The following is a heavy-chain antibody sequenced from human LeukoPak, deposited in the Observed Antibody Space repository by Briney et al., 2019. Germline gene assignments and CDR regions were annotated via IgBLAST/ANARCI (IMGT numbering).Heavy chain of an antibody. V-gene: IGHV1-2*02. J-gene: IGHJ6*02. Sequence: SVQVPCKASGYTFTGYYMHWVQQPPGQELEWMGWINPNSGGTNYAQNFQGTVTMTRDTSINTAYMELSSLRSHDQAVYYCAISRHGSCLSPHQYDRDVWGQGTTVTVSS. CDR1: GYTFTGYY. CDR2: INPNSGGT. D-gene: IGHD3-10*01. CDR3: AISRHGSCLSPHQYDRDV.